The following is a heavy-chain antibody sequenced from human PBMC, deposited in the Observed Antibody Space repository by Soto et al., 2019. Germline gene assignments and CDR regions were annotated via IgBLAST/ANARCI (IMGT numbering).Heavy chain of an antibody. V-gene: IGHV3-21*01. D-gene: IGHD3-10*01. CDR1: GFTFSSYS. J-gene: IGHJ5*02. CDR2: ISSSSSYI. Sequence: GGSLRLSCAASGFTFSSYSMNWVRQAPGKGLEWVSSISSSSSYIYYADSVKGRFTISRDNAKNSLYLQMNSLRAEDTAVYYCARDHHSKPPGGWFDPWGQGTLVTVSS. CDR3: ARDHHSKPPGGWFDP.